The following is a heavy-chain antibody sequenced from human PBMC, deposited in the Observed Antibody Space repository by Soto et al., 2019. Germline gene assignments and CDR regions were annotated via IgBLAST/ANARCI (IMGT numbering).Heavy chain of an antibody. D-gene: IGHD6-6*01. Sequence: SETLSLTCTVSGGSISSGVYYWSWIRQPPGKGLEWIGYIYYSGSTYYNPSLKSRVTISVDTSKNQFSLKLSSVTAADTAVYYCARYRGNSSSSGPGAFDVWGQGTMVTLSS. CDR3: ARYRGNSSSSGPGAFDV. J-gene: IGHJ3*01. V-gene: IGHV4-30-4*01. CDR1: GGSISSGVYY. CDR2: IYYSGST.